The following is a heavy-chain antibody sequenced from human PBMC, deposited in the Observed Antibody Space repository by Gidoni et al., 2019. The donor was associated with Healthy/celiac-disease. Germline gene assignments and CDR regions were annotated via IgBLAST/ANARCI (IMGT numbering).Heavy chain of an antibody. CDR2: IIPIFGTA. CDR1: GGTFSSEA. V-gene: IGHV1-69*01. Sequence: QVQLVQSGAEVKKPGSSVKVSCKASGGTFSSEAISWVRQAPGQGLEWMGGIIPIFGTANYAQKFQGRVTITADESTSTAYMELSSLRSEDTAVYYCARESITMVRGVIVADAFDIWGQGTMVTVSS. D-gene: IGHD3-10*01. CDR3: ARESITMVRGVIVADAFDI. J-gene: IGHJ3*02.